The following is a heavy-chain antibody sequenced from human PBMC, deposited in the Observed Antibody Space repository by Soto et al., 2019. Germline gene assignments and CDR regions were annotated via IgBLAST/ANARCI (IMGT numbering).Heavy chain of an antibody. CDR3: ARTQGSDYYDSSGYQYYYYGMDV. Sequence: VKVSCKASGGTFSSYAISWVRQAPGQGLEWMGGIIPIFGTANYAQKFQGRVTITADESTSTAYMELSSLRSEDTAVYYCARTQGSDYYDSSGYQYYYYGMDVWGQGTTVTVSS. CDR1: GGTFSSYA. D-gene: IGHD3-22*01. J-gene: IGHJ6*02. V-gene: IGHV1-69*01. CDR2: IIPIFGTA.